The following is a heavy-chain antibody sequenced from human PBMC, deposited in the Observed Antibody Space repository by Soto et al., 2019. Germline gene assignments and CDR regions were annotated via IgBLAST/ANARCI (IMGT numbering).Heavy chain of an antibody. D-gene: IGHD1-20*01. CDR1: GLTFSDHY. J-gene: IGHJ4*02. CDR3: VSLWSVTGSRDY. Sequence: EVQLVETGGGLVQPGGSLRLSCAVSGLTFSDHYMGWVRQAPGKGLDWVGRIRDRVHSYSTEYAASVKGRFTISRDDSRNSLYLQMNSLKMEDTAVFYCVSLWSVTGSRDYWGRGTLVTVSS. V-gene: IGHV3-72*01. CDR2: IRDRVHSYST.